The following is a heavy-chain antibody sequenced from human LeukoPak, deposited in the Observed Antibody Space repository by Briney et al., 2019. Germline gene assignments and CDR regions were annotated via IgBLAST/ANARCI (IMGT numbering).Heavy chain of an antibody. CDR1: GYTFTSYD. Sequence: ASVKVSCKASGYTFTSYDINWVRQATGQGLEWMGWMNPNSGNTGYVQKFQGRVTMTRNTSTNTAYMELSSLRSEDTAVYYCARFLRVSGLDYWGQGTLVTVSS. V-gene: IGHV1-8*01. CDR2: MNPNSGNT. D-gene: IGHD3-3*02. J-gene: IGHJ4*02. CDR3: ARFLRVSGLDY.